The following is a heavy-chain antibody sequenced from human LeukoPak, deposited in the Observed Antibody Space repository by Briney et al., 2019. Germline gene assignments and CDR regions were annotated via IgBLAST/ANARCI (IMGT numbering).Heavy chain of an antibody. Sequence: SETLSLTCTVSGGSISSGDYYWSWIRQPPGKGLEWIGYIYYSGSTYYNPSLKSRVTISVDTSKNQFSLKLSSVTAADTAVYYCARAGITMVRVNAFDIWGQGTMVTVSS. CDR2: IYYSGST. CDR3: ARAGITMVRVNAFDI. D-gene: IGHD3-10*01. CDR1: GGSISSGDYY. V-gene: IGHV4-30-4*01. J-gene: IGHJ3*02.